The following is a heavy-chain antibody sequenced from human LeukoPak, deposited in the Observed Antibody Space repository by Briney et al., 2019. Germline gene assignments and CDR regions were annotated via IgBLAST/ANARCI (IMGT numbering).Heavy chain of an antibody. J-gene: IGHJ6*03. Sequence: SVKVSCKASGGTFSSYAISWVRQAPGQGLEWMGGIIPIFGTANYAQKFQGRVTITADESTSTAYMELSSLRSEDTAVYYCARAAIAVAGTGGYSYMDVWGKGTTVTVSS. V-gene: IGHV1-69*13. D-gene: IGHD6-19*01. CDR2: IIPIFGTA. CDR1: GGTFSSYA. CDR3: ARAAIAVAGTGGYSYMDV.